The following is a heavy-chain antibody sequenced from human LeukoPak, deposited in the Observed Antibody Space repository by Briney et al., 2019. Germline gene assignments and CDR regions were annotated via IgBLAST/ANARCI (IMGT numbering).Heavy chain of an antibody. CDR3: ARGPYGDLYYYYYMDV. CDR2: ISYDGSNK. V-gene: IGHV3-30*04. CDR1: GFTFSSYA. D-gene: IGHD4-17*01. J-gene: IGHJ6*03. Sequence: GRSLRLSCAASGFTFSSYAMHWVRQAPGKGLEWVAVISYDGSNKYYADSVKGRFTISRDNSKNTLYLQMNSLRAEDTAVYYCARGPYGDLYYYYYMDVWGKGTTVTVSS.